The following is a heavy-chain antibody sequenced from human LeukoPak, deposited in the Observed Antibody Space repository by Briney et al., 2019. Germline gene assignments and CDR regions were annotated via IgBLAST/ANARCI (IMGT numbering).Heavy chain of an antibody. V-gene: IGHV5-51*01. Sequence: GESLKISCKGSGYTFTSYWIGWVRQMPGKGLEWMGIIYPGDSDTRYSPSFQGQVTISADKSISTAYLQWSSLKASDTAMYYCASRIAAAGLGYDAFDIWGRGTMVTVSS. CDR3: ASRIAAAGLGYDAFDI. CDR1: GYTFTSYW. CDR2: IYPGDSDT. J-gene: IGHJ3*02. D-gene: IGHD6-13*01.